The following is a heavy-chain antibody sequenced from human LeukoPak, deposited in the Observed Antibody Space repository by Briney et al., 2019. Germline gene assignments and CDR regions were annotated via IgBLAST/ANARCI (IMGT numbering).Heavy chain of an antibody. V-gene: IGHV3-53*01. CDR2: IYSGGNT. J-gene: IGHJ6*02. CDR1: GITVSSNY. CDR3: ARMNYYGMDV. Sequence: PGGSLRLSCSASGITVSSNYMGWVRQAPGKGPEWVSIIYSGGNTYYAESVKGRFTISRDNSKNTLYLQMNSLRVEDTAVYYCARMNYYGMDVWGQGTTVTVSS.